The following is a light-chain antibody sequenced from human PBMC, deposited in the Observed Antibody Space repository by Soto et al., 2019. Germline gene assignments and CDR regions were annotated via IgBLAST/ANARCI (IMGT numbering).Light chain of an antibody. CDR3: SSFTVMNTQV. Sequence: QSALTQPASVSEFPGQSVTISCIGTSGDVGAYNYVSWYQQHPGKAPKLIIFDVNHRPSGISNRFSGSKSGNTASLTVSGLQADDEADYYCSSFTVMNTQVFGGGTKVTVL. CDR1: SGDVGAYNY. J-gene: IGLJ2*01. V-gene: IGLV2-14*03. CDR2: DVN.